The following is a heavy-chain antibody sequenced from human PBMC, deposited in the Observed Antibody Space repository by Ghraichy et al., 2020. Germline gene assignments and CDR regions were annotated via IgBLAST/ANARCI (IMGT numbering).Heavy chain of an antibody. J-gene: IGHJ2*01. V-gene: IGHV4-59*01. CDR1: GGSISSYY. CDR2: IYYSGST. D-gene: IGHD3-16*01. CDR3: ARQGAYFDL. Sequence: SETLSLTCTVSGGSISSYYWSWIRQPPGKGLEWIGYIYYSGSTNYNPSLKSRVTISVDTSKNQFSLKLSSVTAADTAVYYCARQGAYFDLWGRGTLVTVSS.